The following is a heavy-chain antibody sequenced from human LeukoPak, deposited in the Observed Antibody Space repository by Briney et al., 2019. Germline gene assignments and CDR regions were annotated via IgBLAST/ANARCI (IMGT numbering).Heavy chain of an antibody. CDR3: ARGFLSYDFWSGYFSRCFDY. Sequence: ASVKVSCKASGYTFTSYDINWVRQATGQGLEWMGWMNPNSGNTGYAQKFQGRVTMTRNTSISTAYMELSSLRSEDTAVYYCARGFLSYDFWSGYFSRCFDYWGQGPLVTVSS. CDR1: GYTFTSYD. V-gene: IGHV1-8*01. D-gene: IGHD3-3*01. J-gene: IGHJ4*02. CDR2: MNPNSGNT.